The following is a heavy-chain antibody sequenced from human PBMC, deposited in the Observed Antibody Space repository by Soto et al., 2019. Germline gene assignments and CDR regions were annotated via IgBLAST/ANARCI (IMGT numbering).Heavy chain of an antibody. J-gene: IGHJ4*02. D-gene: IGHD3-16*02. CDR1: GFTLSSYG. CDR2: IWYDGSNK. V-gene: IGHV3-33*01. Sequence: HPGGSLRLSCAASGFTLSSYGMHWVRQAPGKGLEWVAVIWYDGSNKYYADSVKGRSTISRDNSKNTLYRQMNSLRAEDTAVYYCARRGELSSGDYWGQGTQVTVSS. CDR3: ARRGELSSGDY.